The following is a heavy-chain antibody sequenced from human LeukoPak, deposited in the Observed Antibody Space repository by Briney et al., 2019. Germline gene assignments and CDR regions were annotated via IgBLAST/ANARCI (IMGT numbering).Heavy chain of an antibody. D-gene: IGHD2-2*01. Sequence: SGGSLRLSCAASGFTFSSYAMTWVRQAPGKGLEWVSVISSSGDSTYYADSVKGRFTISRDTSKNTLYLQMNSLRAEDTAVYYCAKIRACTTTSCYRTYGMDVWGHGTTVTVSS. CDR2: ISSSGDST. CDR3: AKIRACTTTSCYRTYGMDV. CDR1: GFTFSSYA. J-gene: IGHJ6*02. V-gene: IGHV3-23*01.